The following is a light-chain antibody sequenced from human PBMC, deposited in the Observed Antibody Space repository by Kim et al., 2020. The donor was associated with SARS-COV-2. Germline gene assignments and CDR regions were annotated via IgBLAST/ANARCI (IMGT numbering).Light chain of an antibody. Sequence: IQLTQSPSSLSASVGDRVTITCRASQGISSYLAWYQQTPGKAPKLLIYAASTLQSGVPSRFSGSGSGTDFTLTISSLQPEDFATYYCQHLNSYPPWTFGQGTKVDIK. CDR3: QHLNSYPPWT. J-gene: IGKJ1*01. CDR2: AAS. V-gene: IGKV1-9*01. CDR1: QGISSY.